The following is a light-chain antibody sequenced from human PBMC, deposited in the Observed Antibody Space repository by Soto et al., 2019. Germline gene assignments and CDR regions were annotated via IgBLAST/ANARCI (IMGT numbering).Light chain of an antibody. CDR3: SSYTSSNTLYV. V-gene: IGLV2-14*01. CDR1: TSDVGDYNL. J-gene: IGLJ1*01. CDR2: DVS. Sequence: QSALTQPASVSGSPGQSIAISCTGTTSDVGDYNLVSWYQQHPGKAPKLMIYDVSNRPSGISDRFSASKSGNTASLTISGLQAEDEADYYCSSYTSSNTLYVFGTGTKV.